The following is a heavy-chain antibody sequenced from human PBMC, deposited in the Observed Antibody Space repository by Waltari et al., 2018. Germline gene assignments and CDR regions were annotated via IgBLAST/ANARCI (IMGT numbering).Heavy chain of an antibody. J-gene: IGHJ4*02. CDR2: INPILGIA. D-gene: IGHD3-10*01. Sequence: QVQLVQSGAEVKKPGSSVKVSCKASGGTFSSYAISWVRQAPGQGLEWMGGINPILGIANYAQKFQGRVTITADKSTSTAYMELSSLRSEDTAVYYCARAVLWFREPYYFDYWGQGTLVTVSS. CDR1: GGTFSSYA. CDR3: ARAVLWFREPYYFDY. V-gene: IGHV1-69*10.